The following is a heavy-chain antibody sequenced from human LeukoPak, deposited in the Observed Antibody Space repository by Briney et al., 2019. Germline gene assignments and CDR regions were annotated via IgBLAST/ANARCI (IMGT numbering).Heavy chain of an antibody. V-gene: IGHV1-46*01. Sequence: ASVKVSCKASGYTFTSYYMHWVRQAPGQGLEWMGIINPSGGSTSYAQKFQGRVTITRNTSISTAYMELSSLRSEDTAVYYCARSHSSSWYDWFDPWGQGTLVTVSS. CDR2: INPSGGST. D-gene: IGHD6-13*01. J-gene: IGHJ5*02. CDR3: ARSHSSSWYDWFDP. CDR1: GYTFTSYY.